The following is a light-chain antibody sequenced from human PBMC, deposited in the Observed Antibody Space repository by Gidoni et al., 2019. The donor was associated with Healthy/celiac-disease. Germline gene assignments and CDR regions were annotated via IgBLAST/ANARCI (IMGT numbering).Light chain of an antibody. Sequence: SYVLTPPPPVSLAPVQTARITCGGNNIGSKSVHWYQQKPGQAPVSVVDDDRDRPSGIPERFSGSNSGNTATLTISRVEAGDEVDYYCQVWDSSSDHVVFGGGTKLTVL. CDR1: NIGSKS. CDR3: QVWDSSSDHVV. CDR2: DDR. V-gene: IGLV3-21*02. J-gene: IGLJ2*01.